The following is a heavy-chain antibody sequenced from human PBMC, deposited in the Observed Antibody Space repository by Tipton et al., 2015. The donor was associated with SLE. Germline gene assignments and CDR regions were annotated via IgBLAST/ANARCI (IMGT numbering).Heavy chain of an antibody. CDR2: ISAYNGNT. CDR1: GYTFTSYG. J-gene: IGHJ2*01. Sequence: QVQLVQSGAEVKKPGASVKVSCKASGYTFTSYGISWVRQAPGQGLEWMGWISAYNGNTNYAQKFQGRVTMTRDTSTSTVYMELSSLRSEDTAVYYCASGSHLWYFDLWGRGTLVTVSS. V-gene: IGHV1-18*01. D-gene: IGHD3-10*01. CDR3: ASGSHLWYFDL.